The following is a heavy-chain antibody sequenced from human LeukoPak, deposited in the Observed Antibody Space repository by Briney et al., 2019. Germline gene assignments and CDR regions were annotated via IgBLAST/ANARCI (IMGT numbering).Heavy chain of an antibody. CDR1: EFTFSSYG. Sequence: GRSLRLSCAASEFTFSSYGMHWVRQAPGKGLEWVAVIWYDGSNKYYADSVKGRFTISRDNSKNTLYLQMNSLSAEDTAVYYCARDRTRMDVWGQGTTVTVSS. CDR2: IWYDGSNK. J-gene: IGHJ6*02. V-gene: IGHV3-33*01. CDR3: ARDRTRMDV.